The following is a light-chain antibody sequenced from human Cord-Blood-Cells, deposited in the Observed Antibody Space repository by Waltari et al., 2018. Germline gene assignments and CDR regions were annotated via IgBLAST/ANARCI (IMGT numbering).Light chain of an antibody. CDR2: GNS. V-gene: IGLV1-40*01. CDR3: QSYDSSLSGSV. J-gene: IGLJ3*02. CDR1: SSTIGAGYD. Sequence: QSVLTQPPSVPGAPGQRVTISCTGSSSTIGAGYDVHWYQQLPGTAPKLLIYGNSNRPSGVPDRFSGSKSGTSASLAITGLQAEDEADYYCQSYDSSLSGSVFGGGTKLTVL.